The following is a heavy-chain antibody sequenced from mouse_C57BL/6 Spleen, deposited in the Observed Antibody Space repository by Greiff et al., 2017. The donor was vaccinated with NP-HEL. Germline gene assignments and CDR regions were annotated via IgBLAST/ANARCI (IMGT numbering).Heavy chain of an antibody. D-gene: IGHD2-5*01. V-gene: IGHV1-22*01. J-gene: IGHJ1*03. CDR3: ARSLYYSNYERYFDV. CDR2: INPNNGGT. Sequence: VQLQQSGPELVKPGASVKMSCKASGYTFTDYNMHWVKQSHGKSLEWIGYINPNNGGTSYNQKFKGKATLTVNKSSSTAYMELRSLTSEDSAVYYCARSLYYSNYERYFDVWGTGTTVTVSS. CDR1: GYTFTDYN.